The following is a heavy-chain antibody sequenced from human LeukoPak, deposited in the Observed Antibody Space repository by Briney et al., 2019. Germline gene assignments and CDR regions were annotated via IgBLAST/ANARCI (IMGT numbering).Heavy chain of an antibody. J-gene: IGHJ4*02. D-gene: IGHD4-17*01. CDR3: ARESHDYGDYYY. CDR1: GYTFTGYY. CDR2: INPNSGGA. Sequence: GASVKVSCKASGYTFTGYYMHWVRQAPGQGLEWMGWINPNSGGAKYAQKFQGRVTMTRDTSINTAYMELSRLKSDDTAVYYCARESHDYGDYYYWGQGTLVTVSS. V-gene: IGHV1-2*02.